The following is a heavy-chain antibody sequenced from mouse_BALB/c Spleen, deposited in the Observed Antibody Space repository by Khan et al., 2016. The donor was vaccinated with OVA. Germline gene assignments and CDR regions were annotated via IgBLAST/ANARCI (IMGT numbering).Heavy chain of an antibody. Sequence: VQLQQSGPGLVKPSQSLSLTCTVTGYSITSGYGWNWIRQFPGNKVEWMGYISYSGSTNYNPSLKSRISITRDTSKNQFFLQLNSVTTEDTATYYCARTARIKYWGQGTTLTVSS. J-gene: IGHJ2*01. CDR2: ISYSGST. CDR3: ARTARIKY. V-gene: IGHV3-2*02. CDR1: GYSITSGYG. D-gene: IGHD1-2*01.